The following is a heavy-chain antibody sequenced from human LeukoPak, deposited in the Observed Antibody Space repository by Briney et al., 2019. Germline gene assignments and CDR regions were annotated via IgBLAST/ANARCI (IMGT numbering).Heavy chain of an antibody. V-gene: IGHV3-30*03. CDR3: AREWFGELTIDY. J-gene: IGHJ4*02. Sequence: GRSLRLSCAASGFTFSSYGMHWVRQAPGKGLEWVAVISYDGSNKYYADSVKGRFAISRDNSKNTLYLQMNSLRAEDTAVYYCAREWFGELTIDYWGQGTLVTVSS. D-gene: IGHD3-10*01. CDR2: ISYDGSNK. CDR1: GFTFSSYG.